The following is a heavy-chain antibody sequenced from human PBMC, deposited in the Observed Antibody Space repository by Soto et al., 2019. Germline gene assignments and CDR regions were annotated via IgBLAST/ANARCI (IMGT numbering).Heavy chain of an antibody. V-gene: IGHV3-21*01. D-gene: IGHD6-13*01. Sequence: GGSLRLSCAASGFTFSSYSMNWVRQAPGKGLEWVSSISSSSSYIYYADSVKGRFTIPRDNAKNSLYLQMNSLRAEDTAVYYCARDGTYSSSPNLNWFDPWGQGTLVTVSS. J-gene: IGHJ5*02. CDR1: GFTFSSYS. CDR3: ARDGTYSSSPNLNWFDP. CDR2: ISSSSSYI.